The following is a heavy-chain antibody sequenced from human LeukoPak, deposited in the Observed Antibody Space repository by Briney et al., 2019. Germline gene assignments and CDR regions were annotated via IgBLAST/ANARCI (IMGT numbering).Heavy chain of an antibody. CDR2: IIPIFGTA. Sequence: GASVKVSCKASGGTFSSYAISWVRQAPGQGLEWMEGIIPIFGTANYAQKFQGRVTITADESTSTAYMELSSLRSEDTAVYYCARTYYYDSSGYYYFYYFDYWGQGTLVTVSS. V-gene: IGHV1-69*13. D-gene: IGHD3-22*01. J-gene: IGHJ4*02. CDR3: ARTYYYDSSGYYYFYYFDY. CDR1: GGTFSSYA.